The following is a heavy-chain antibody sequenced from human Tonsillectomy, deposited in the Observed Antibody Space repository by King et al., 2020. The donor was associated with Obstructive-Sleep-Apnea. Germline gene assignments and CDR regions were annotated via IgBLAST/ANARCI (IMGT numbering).Heavy chain of an antibody. CDR3: ARSYRYGYQFDY. J-gene: IGHJ4*02. D-gene: IGHD5-18*01. V-gene: IGHV1-69*01. CDR2: IIPIFGTA. Sequence: VQLVESGAEVKKPGSSVKVSCKASGGTFSSYAISWVRQAPGQGLEWMGGIIPIFGTANYAQKFQGRVTITADESTSPAYMELSSLRSEDTAVYYCARSYRYGYQFDYWGQGTLVTVSS. CDR1: GGTFSSYA.